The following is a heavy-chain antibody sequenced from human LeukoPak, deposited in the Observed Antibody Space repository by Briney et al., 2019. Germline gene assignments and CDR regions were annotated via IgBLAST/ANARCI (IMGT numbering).Heavy chain of an antibody. CDR2: ISAYNGNT. V-gene: IGHV1-18*01. Sequence: ASVKVSCKASGYTFTSYGISWVRQAPGQGLEWMGWISAYNGNTNYAQRLQGRVTMTTETSTSTAYMELRSLRSDDTAVYYCARGHLLGRPFQLLLLDYWGQGSLVTVSS. CDR1: GYTFTSYG. J-gene: IGHJ4*02. D-gene: IGHD2-2*01. CDR3: ARGHLLGRPFQLLLLDY.